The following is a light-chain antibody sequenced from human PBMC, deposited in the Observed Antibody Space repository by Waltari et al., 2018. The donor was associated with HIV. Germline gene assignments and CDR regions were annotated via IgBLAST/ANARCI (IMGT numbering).Light chain of an antibody. CDR3: GTWDSSLGTEGV. Sequence: QSVLTQPPSVSAAPGQKVTISCSGSSSNIGNNYVSWYQQLPGTAPKLLIYENNKRPSGIPDRFSGSKSGTSATLGITGLQTGDEADYYCGTWDSSLGTEGVFGGGTKLTVL. CDR1: SSNIGNNY. V-gene: IGLV1-51*02. CDR2: ENN. J-gene: IGLJ3*02.